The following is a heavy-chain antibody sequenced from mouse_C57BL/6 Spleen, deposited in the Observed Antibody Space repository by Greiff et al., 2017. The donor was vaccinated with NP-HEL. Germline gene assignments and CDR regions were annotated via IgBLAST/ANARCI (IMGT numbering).Heavy chain of an antibody. CDR2: IYPGRGST. CDR3: ARSESNYGFAY. CDR1: GYTFTSYW. J-gene: IGHJ3*01. D-gene: IGHD2-5*01. Sequence: QVQLQQSGAELVKPGASVKMSCKASGYTFTSYWITWVKQRPGQGLEWIGDIYPGRGSTNYNEKFKSKATLTVDTSSSTAYMQLSSLTSEDSAVYYCARSESNYGFAYWGQGTLVTVSA. V-gene: IGHV1-55*01.